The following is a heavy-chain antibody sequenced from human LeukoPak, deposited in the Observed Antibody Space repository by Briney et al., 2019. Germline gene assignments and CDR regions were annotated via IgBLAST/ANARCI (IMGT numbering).Heavy chain of an antibody. Sequence: ASVKVSRKASGYTFSSYGISWVRQAPGQGLEWMGWISVYSGTTNYAQSFQGRVTMTTDTSTTTAYMELRSLRSDDTAVYYCARDANGVLGDYWGQGTLVTVSS. CDR1: GYTFSSYG. V-gene: IGHV1-18*01. D-gene: IGHD2-8*01. CDR3: ARDANGVLGDY. J-gene: IGHJ4*02. CDR2: ISVYSGTT.